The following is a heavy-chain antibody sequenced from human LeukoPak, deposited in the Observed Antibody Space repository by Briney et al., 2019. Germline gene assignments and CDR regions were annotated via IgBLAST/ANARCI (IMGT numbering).Heavy chain of an antibody. V-gene: IGHV1-18*01. CDR3: ARAGSSSGRDY. D-gene: IGHD6-19*01. J-gene: IGHJ4*02. Sequence: ASVKVSCKASGYTFTSYGISWVRQAPGQGLEWMGWISAYNGNTNYVQKLQGRVTMTRNTSISTAYMELSSLRSEDTAVYYCARAGSSSGRDYWGQGTLVTVSS. CDR2: ISAYNGNT. CDR1: GYTFTSYG.